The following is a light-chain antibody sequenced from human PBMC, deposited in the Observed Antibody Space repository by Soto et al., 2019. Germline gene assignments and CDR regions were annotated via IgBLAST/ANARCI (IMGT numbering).Light chain of an antibody. CDR3: TSYTSSSSVL. V-gene: IGLV2-14*01. J-gene: IGLJ2*01. CDR1: SSDVGGYKY. Sequence: QSALTQPASVSGSPGQSITISCTGTSSDVGGYKYVSWYQQYPGKAPKLMIYEVSNRPSGVSNRFSGSKSGNTASLTISGLQADDEADYYCTSYTSSSSVLFGGGTKVNVL. CDR2: EVS.